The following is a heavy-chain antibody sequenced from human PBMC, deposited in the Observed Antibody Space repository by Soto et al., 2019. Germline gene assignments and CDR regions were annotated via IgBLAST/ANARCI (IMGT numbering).Heavy chain of an antibody. CDR3: VRGGFLSHDTVIIAPATLGFDP. Sequence: QVQLMQSGAEVKKPGASVKVSCKASGYTFTTYDINWVRQAPGQGLEWMGWMNPNRTNTGYAEKFQGRVTMPRATSRSPAYMELSSLRYDDTAGYYCVRGGFLSHDTVIIAPATLGFDPWGQGTLVNVS. CDR2: MNPNRTNT. D-gene: IGHD3-9*01. V-gene: IGHV1-8*01. CDR1: GYTFTTYD. J-gene: IGHJ5*02.